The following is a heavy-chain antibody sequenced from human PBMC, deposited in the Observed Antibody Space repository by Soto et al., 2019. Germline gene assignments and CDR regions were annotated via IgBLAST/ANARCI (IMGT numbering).Heavy chain of an antibody. D-gene: IGHD1-26*01. CDR3: ARYSGSYPYAFDI. J-gene: IGHJ3*02. CDR2: IKQDGSEK. CDR1: GFTFSSYW. Sequence: GESLRLSCAASGFTFSSYWMSWVRQAPGKGLEWVANIKQDGSEKYYVDSVKGRFTISRDNAKNSLYLQMNSLRAEDTAVYYCARYSGSYPYAFDIWGQGTMVTVSS. V-gene: IGHV3-7*01.